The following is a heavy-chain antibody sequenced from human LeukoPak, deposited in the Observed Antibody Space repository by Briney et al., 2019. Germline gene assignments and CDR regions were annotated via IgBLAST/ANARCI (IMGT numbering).Heavy chain of an antibody. CDR1: GFTFSSYS. CDR3: GSSIVTRGDY. D-gene: IGHD1-26*01. CDR2: ISRSSDYI. V-gene: IGHV3-21*01. Sequence: GGSLRLSCAGSGFTFSSYSMNWVRPAPGKGLEWVSAISRSSDYIHYVDSVKGRFTISRDNAKNSLYLQMNSLRVEDTAVYFCGSSIVTRGDYWGQGTLVTVSS. J-gene: IGHJ4*02.